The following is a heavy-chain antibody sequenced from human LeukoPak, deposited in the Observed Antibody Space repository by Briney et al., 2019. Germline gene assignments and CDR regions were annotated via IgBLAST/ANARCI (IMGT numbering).Heavy chain of an antibody. CDR2: ISGSGDGT. CDR3: AKGVRSSSYYFDC. CDR1: GFTFSSSA. Sequence: GGSLRLSCAASGFTFSSSAMSWVRQAPGKRLEWVSGISGSGDGTYYADSVKGRFTISRDNSKNTVYLQMNSLRAEDTAVYYCAKGVRSSSYYFDCWGQGTLVTVSS. D-gene: IGHD3-22*01. J-gene: IGHJ4*02. V-gene: IGHV3-23*01.